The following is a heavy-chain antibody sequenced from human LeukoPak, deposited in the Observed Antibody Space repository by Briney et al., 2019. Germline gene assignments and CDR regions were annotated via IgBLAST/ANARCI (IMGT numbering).Heavy chain of an antibody. Sequence: SETLSLTCAVYGGSFSGYYWSWIRQPPGKGLEWIGEINHSGSTNYNPSLKSRVTISLDTSKNQFSLKLSSVTAADTAVYYCARVSWPPGSSWYYFDYWGQGTLVTVSS. J-gene: IGHJ4*02. CDR3: ARVSWPPGSSWYYFDY. CDR2: INHSGST. V-gene: IGHV4-34*01. D-gene: IGHD3-10*01. CDR1: GGSFSGYY.